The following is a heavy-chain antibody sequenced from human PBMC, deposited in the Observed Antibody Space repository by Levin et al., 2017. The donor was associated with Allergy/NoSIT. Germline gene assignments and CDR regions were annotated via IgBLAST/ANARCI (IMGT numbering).Heavy chain of an antibody. D-gene: IGHD3-22*01. CDR2: INSDGSST. CDR1: GFTFSSYW. CDR3: ARGSADYYDSSGYYEPDY. V-gene: IGHV3-74*01. J-gene: IGHJ4*02. Sequence: PGGSLRLSCAASGFTFSSYWMHWVRQAPGKGLVWVSRINSDGSSTSYADSVKGRFTISRDNAKNTLYLQMNSLRAEDTAVYYCARGSADYYDSSGYYEPDYWGQGTLVTVSS.